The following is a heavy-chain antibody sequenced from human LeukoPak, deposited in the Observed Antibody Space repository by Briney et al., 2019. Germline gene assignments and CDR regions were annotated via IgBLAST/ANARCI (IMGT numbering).Heavy chain of an antibody. CDR3: ARDLPYGISDYPSGI. V-gene: IGHV3-48*03. J-gene: IGHJ4*02. CDR1: GFTFSSYE. Sequence: GGSLRLSCAASGFTFSSYEMNWVRQAPGKGLEWVSYISSRGITTYYADSVRGRFAISRDNAKNSLYLQMNSLRAEDTAVYYCARDLPYGISDYPSGIWGQGTLVTVSS. D-gene: IGHD3-22*01. CDR2: ISSRGITT.